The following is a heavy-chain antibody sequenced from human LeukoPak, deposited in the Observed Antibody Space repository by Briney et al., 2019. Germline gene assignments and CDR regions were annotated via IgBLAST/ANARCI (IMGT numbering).Heavy chain of an antibody. CDR1: GFTFISYG. D-gene: IGHD6-19*01. Sequence: GGSLRPSCAASGFTFISYGMHWVRQAPGKGLEWVAFIRYDGSNKYYADSVKGRFTISRDNSKNTLYLQMNSLRAEDTAVYYCAKPSLRYSSGWGDYWGQGTLVTVSS. CDR2: IRYDGSNK. J-gene: IGHJ4*02. CDR3: AKPSLRYSSGWGDY. V-gene: IGHV3-30*02.